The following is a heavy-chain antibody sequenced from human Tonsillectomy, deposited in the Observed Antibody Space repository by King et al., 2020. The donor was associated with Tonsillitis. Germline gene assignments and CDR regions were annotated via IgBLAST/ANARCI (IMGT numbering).Heavy chain of an antibody. CDR1: GDTFTGHF. V-gene: IGHV1-2*02. Sequence: VQLVQSGAELRKPGASVTVSCRPSGDTFTGHFVHWVRQAPGQGLEWMGWINPNSGDTHYAPNFQGRVTLSGDVSSTTAYMGLSSLRPDDRAVYYCPTNAIESDTSAYRGFRHWGQGTLVTVSS. D-gene: IGHD3-22*01. CDR2: INPNSGDT. CDR3: PTNAIESDTSAYRGFRH. J-gene: IGHJ1*01.